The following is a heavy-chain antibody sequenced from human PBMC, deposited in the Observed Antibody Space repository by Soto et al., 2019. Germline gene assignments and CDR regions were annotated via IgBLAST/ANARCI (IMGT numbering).Heavy chain of an antibody. J-gene: IGHJ4*02. Sequence: QLQLQESGPGLAKPSETLSLSCSVSGDSISTTSFYWAWIRQPPGKALECIGSIHYTGITSYNPSLKSRIIMSVDTSKRQFSLRLSSVTAADTAVYYCARHRADSDNRDWFDFWGQGSLVTVSS. V-gene: IGHV4-39*01. CDR2: IHYTGIT. D-gene: IGHD4-17*01. CDR3: ARHRADSDNRDWFDF. CDR1: GDSISTTSFY.